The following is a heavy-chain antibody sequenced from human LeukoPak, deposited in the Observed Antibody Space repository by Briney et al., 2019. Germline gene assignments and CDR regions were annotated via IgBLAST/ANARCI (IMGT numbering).Heavy chain of an antibody. CDR3: ARTGGSSWSQDFDY. V-gene: IGHV1-2*02. J-gene: IGHJ4*02. CDR1: GYTFTGYY. Sequence: ASVKVSCKASGYTFTGYYMPLVRQAPGQGLEWMGWINPNSGGTNYAQKFQGRVTMTRDTSISTAYMELSRMRSEDTAVYYCARTGGSSWSQDFDYWGQGTLVTVSS. CDR2: INPNSGGT. D-gene: IGHD6-13*01.